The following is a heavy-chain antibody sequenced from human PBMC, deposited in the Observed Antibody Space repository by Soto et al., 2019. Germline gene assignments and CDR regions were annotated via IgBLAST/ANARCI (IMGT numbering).Heavy chain of an antibody. V-gene: IGHV1-46*03. D-gene: IGHD3-9*01. CDR1: GYTFPSYY. CDR2: INPSGSST. Sequence: ASVKVSCKASGYTFPSYYMHWVRQAPGQGLEWMGIINPSGSSTSYAQKFQGRVTMTRDTSTSTVYMELSSLRSEDTAVYYCARDAYYDILTGYYRGSYYYYYMDVWGKGTTVTVSS. CDR3: ARDAYYDILTGYYRGSYYYYYMDV. J-gene: IGHJ6*03.